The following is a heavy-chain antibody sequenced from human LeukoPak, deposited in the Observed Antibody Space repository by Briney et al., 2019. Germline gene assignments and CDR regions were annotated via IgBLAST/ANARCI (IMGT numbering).Heavy chain of an antibody. CDR2: IYNSGSS. V-gene: IGHV4-59*01. CDR1: GGSISIYY. D-gene: IGHD1-7*01. Sequence: NASETLSLTCTVSGGSISIYYWSWVRQSPGKGLEWIGYIYNSGSSTYNPSLKSRATISVDTSKNQFSLKLTSMTAADTAFYYCVRDRELHYWGQGILVTVSS. CDR3: VRDRELHY. J-gene: IGHJ4*02.